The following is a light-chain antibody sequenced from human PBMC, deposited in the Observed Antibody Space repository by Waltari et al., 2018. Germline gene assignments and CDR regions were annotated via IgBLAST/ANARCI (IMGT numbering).Light chain of an antibody. CDR1: QSISGW. J-gene: IGKJ1*01. CDR3: QQYDVYPWT. Sequence: DIQMTQSPSTLSAFVGDRVTITCRASQSISGWLAWYQQKPGKAPKLLIYKASSLESGVPSRFSGSCSGTEFTLTISSLQPDDFATYYCQQYDVYPWTFGQGTKVEIK. V-gene: IGKV1-5*03. CDR2: KAS.